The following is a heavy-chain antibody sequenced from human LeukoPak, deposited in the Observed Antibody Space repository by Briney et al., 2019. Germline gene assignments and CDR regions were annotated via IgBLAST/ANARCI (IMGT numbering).Heavy chain of an antibody. CDR3: ARSWLAVAGPEY. J-gene: IGHJ4*02. Sequence: GGSLRLSCAASGFTFSSYEMNWVRQAPGKGLECLAYISSSGSITYYADSVKGRFTISRDNAKNSVYLQMNSLRAEDTAVYYCARSWLAVAGPEYWGQGTLVTVSS. D-gene: IGHD6-19*01. V-gene: IGHV3-48*03. CDR2: ISSSGSIT. CDR1: GFTFSSYE.